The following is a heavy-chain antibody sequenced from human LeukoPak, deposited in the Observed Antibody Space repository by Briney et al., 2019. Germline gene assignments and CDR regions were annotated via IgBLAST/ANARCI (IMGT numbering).Heavy chain of an antibody. CDR2: INHSGST. D-gene: IGHD2-15*01. V-gene: IGHV4-34*01. CDR1: GGSFSGYY. J-gene: IGHJ6*02. CDR3: ARDGRIRGMDV. Sequence: SETLSLTCAVYGGSFSGYYWSWIRQPPGKGLEWIGEINHSGSTNYNPSLKSRVTISVDTSKNQFSLKLSSVTAADTAVYYCARDGRIRGMDVWGQGTTVTVSS.